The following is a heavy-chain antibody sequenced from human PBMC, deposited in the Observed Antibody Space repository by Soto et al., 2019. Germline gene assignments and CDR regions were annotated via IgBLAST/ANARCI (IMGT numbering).Heavy chain of an antibody. CDR2: INPTGGST. CDR1: GDTFTSYY. Sequence: QVRLVQSGAEVKAPGASVTVSCKAPGDTFTSYYMHWVRQAPGHGLEWLVVINPTGGSTRFAQKFPGRVTMTRDTSTSTVYMALRGLTSEDTAVYSCARSSGGVYGIIIEGTNGFAPWGPGALVTVSS. J-gene: IGHJ5*02. D-gene: IGHD3-16*01. V-gene: IGHV1-46*01. CDR3: ARSSGGVYGIIIEGTNGFAP.